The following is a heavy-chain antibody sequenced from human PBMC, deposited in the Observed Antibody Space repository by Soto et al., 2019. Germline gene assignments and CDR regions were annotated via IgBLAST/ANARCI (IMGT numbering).Heavy chain of an antibody. J-gene: IGHJ6*02. CDR1: GGTFGNSA. CDR2: IIPIFPTP. CDR3: ARDKDRQQLGGNYYSGIDV. V-gene: IGHV1-69*14. D-gene: IGHD3-3*02. Sequence: QVQLVQSGAEVKEPGSSVTVSCKAPGGTFGNSAISWVRQAPGQGLEWLGGIIPIFPTPDYAQKFKGRVTITEYKSTSTAYMEFTSPRSEDTAVYYCARDKDRQQLGGNYYSGIDVWGQGTTVTVSS.